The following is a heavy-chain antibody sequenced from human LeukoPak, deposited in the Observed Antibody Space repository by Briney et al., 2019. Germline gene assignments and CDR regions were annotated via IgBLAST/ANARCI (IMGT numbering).Heavy chain of an antibody. D-gene: IGHD1-26*01. CDR1: GFTVSSNY. Sequence: GGSLRLSCAASGFTVSSNYMSWVRQAPGKGLEWVSVIYSGGSTYYADSVKGRFTISRDNSKNTLYLQMNSLRAEDTAVYYCAKDLKNSGSYSVPYYFDYWGQGTLVTVSS. CDR2: IYSGGST. CDR3: AKDLKNSGSYSVPYYFDY. V-gene: IGHV3-53*01. J-gene: IGHJ4*02.